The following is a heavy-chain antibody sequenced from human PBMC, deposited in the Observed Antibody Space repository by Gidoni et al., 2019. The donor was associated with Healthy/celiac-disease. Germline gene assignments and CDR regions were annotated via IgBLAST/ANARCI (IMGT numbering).Heavy chain of an antibody. D-gene: IGHD4-17*01. CDR1: GFIFSRYA. J-gene: IGHJ4*02. CDR3: ARGDYGDGFDY. Sequence: EVQLVESGGGLVQRGGSLRLSCAASGFIFSRYAMHWVRQAPGKGLEYVSAISSNGGSTYYANSVKGRFTISRDNSKNTLYLQMGSLRAEDMAVYYCARGDYGDGFDYWGQGTLVTVSS. CDR2: ISSNGGST. V-gene: IGHV3-64*01.